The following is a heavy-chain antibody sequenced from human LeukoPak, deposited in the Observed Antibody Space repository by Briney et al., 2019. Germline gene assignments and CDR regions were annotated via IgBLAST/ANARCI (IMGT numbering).Heavy chain of an antibody. Sequence: SETLSLTCTVSGDSISTSNSYWGWIRQPPGKGLEWIGSIYYSGNTYYNPSLKSRVTISVDTSKNQFSLKLSSVTAADTAVYYCAGEYGYTHRYWGQGTLVTVSS. V-gene: IGHV4-39*07. CDR2: IYYSGNT. D-gene: IGHD5-18*01. CDR3: AGEYGYTHRY. CDR1: GDSISTSNSY. J-gene: IGHJ4*02.